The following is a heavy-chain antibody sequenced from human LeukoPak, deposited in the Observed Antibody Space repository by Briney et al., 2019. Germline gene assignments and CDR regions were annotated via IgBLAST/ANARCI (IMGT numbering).Heavy chain of an antibody. Sequence: SETLSLTCTVSGGSISSGGYYWSWIRQHPGKGLEWIVYIYYSGSTYYNPSLKSRVTISVDTSKNQFSLKLSSVTAADTAVYYCARVVRYFDWLPYGMDVWGKGTTVTVSS. CDR3: ARVVRYFDWLPYGMDV. V-gene: IGHV4-31*03. CDR1: GGSISSGGYY. CDR2: IYYSGST. D-gene: IGHD3-9*01. J-gene: IGHJ6*04.